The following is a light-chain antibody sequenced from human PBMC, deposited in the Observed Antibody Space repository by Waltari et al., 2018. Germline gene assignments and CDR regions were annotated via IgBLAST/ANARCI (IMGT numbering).Light chain of an antibody. CDR1: SGDVGGYNY. Sequence: QSALTQPRSVSGSPGQSVTISCTGASGDVGGYNYVYWYQQPPGKAPKLMIYDVSKRPSGVPDRFFGCKSGDTASLTISGLRAEDEADYYCCSYAGRYSYVFGTGTKVTVL. J-gene: IGLJ1*01. V-gene: IGLV2-11*01. CDR2: DVS. CDR3: CSYAGRYSYV.